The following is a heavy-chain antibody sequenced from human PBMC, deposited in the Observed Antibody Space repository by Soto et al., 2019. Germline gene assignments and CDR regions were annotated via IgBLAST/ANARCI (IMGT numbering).Heavy chain of an antibody. CDR1: GFNFNNAW. CDR3: STSVFSTGLDS. Sequence: PGGSLRLSCAASGFNFNNAWMNWVRQAPGKGLEWVGRVRREIDGRTTDYAAAVTGRVSISRDDSKRMLYLQMSSLRFDDTAVYYCSTSVFSTGLDSWGQGTLVTVSS. J-gene: IGHJ4*02. V-gene: IGHV3-15*07. CDR2: VRREIDGRTT. D-gene: IGHD3-9*01.